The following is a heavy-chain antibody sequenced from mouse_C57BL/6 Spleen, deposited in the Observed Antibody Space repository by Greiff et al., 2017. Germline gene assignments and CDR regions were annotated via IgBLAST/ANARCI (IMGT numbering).Heavy chain of an antibody. V-gene: IGHV1-76*01. D-gene: IGHD2-3*01. J-gene: IGHJ4*01. CDR1: GYTFTDYY. Sequence: VKLMESGAELVRPGASVKLSCKASGYTFTDYYINWVKQRPGQGLEWIARIYPGSGNTYYNEKFKGKATLTAEKSSSTAYMQLSSLTSEDSAVYFCARGIYDGYRQSYAMDYWGQGTSVTVSS. CDR2: IYPGSGNT. CDR3: ARGIYDGYRQSYAMDY.